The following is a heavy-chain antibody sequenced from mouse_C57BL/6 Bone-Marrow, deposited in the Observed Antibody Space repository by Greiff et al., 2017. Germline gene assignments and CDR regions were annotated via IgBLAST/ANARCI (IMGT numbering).Heavy chain of an antibody. J-gene: IGHJ2*01. CDR1: GYTFTTYP. Sequence: QVQLKQSGAELVKPGASVKMSCKASGYTFTTYPIEWMKQNHGKSLEWIGNFHPYNDDTKYNEKFKGKATLTAEKSSNTVYLELSSLTSEDSAVDYCAREGITTVVAHFDYWGQGTTLTVSS. CDR2: FHPYNDDT. CDR3: AREGITTVVAHFDY. V-gene: IGHV1-47*01. D-gene: IGHD1-1*01.